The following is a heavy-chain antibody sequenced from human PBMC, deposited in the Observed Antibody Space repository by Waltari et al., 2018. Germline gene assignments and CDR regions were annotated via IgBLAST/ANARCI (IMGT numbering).Heavy chain of an antibody. Sequence: ELQLVESGGGLVKPGGSLRLSCAASGFTFSSYSMHWVRQAPGQGLEWVSCISSSSSYTYYADSVKGRFTISRDNAKNSLYLQMNSLRAEDTAVYYCARDFRLFSIGSYCSGGSCYYYGMDVWGQGTTVTVSS. CDR2: ISSSSSYT. CDR1: GFTFSSYS. D-gene: IGHD2-15*01. J-gene: IGHJ6*02. V-gene: IGHV3-21*01. CDR3: ARDFRLFSIGSYCSGGSCYYYGMDV.